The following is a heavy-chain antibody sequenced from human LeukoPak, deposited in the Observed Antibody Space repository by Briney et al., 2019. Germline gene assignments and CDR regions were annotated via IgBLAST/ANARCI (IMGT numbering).Heavy chain of an antibody. CDR3: ARPRGYGGYYGMDV. J-gene: IGHJ6*02. CDR1: GGSISSYY. CDR2: IYYSGST. V-gene: IGHV4-59*08. D-gene: IGHD6-25*01. Sequence: SETLSLTCTVSGGSISSYYWSWIRQPPGKGLERIGYIYYSGSTNYNPSLKSRVTISVDTSKNQFSLKLSSVTAADTAVYYCARPRGYGGYYGMDVWGQGTTVTVSS.